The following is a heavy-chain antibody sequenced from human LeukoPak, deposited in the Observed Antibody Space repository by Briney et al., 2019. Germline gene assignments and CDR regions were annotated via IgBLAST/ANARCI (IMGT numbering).Heavy chain of an antibody. V-gene: IGHV4-61*02. CDR2: IYSSGST. CDR1: GASISRGSYH. J-gene: IGHJ6*03. CDR3: ARAQYYYNYYMDV. Sequence: PSETLSLTCTVSGASISRGSYHWTWIRQPAGKGLERIGRIYSSGSTNYNPSLKSRVTISVDTSKNQFSLKLNSVTAADAAVYYCARAQYYYNYYMDVWGKGTTVTVSS.